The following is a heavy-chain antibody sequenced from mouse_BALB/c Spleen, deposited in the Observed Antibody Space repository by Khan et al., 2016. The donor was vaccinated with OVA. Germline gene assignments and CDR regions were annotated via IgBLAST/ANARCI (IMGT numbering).Heavy chain of an antibody. V-gene: IGHV1S132*01. CDR3: AREEALYYFDY. J-gene: IGHJ2*01. Sequence: VQLQESGAELVRPGASVKLSCKTSGYIFTSYWIHWVKQRSGQGLEWIARIYPGTDNTYYNVKLKDKATLTADKSTSTAYLQLSSLKSDDSAVYFCAREEALYYFDYWGQGTTLTVSS. CDR2: IYPGTDNT. D-gene: IGHD1-1*01. CDR1: GYIFTSYW.